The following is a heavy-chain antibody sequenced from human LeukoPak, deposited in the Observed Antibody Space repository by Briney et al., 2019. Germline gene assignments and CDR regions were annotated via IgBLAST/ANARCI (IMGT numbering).Heavy chain of an antibody. CDR2: INPSGGST. CDR1: GYTFTSYY. CDR3: ARDFIAAAGKGARRIGMDV. D-gene: IGHD6-13*01. J-gene: IGHJ6*02. V-gene: IGHV1-46*01. Sequence: GASVKVSCKASGYTFTSYYMHWVRQAPGQGLEWMGIINPSGGSTSYAQKFQGRVTMTRDTSTSTVYMELSSLRSEDTAVYYCARDFIAAAGKGARRIGMDVWGQGTTVTVSS.